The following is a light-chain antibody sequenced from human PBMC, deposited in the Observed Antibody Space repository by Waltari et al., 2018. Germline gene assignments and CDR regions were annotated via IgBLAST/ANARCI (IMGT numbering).Light chain of an antibody. Sequence: QSALIQPASVSGSPGPSITMSCTATNSDVGTYILVSWYQQHPGKAPKLLIYEGNKRPSGVSYRFSGSKAGNTASLTISGLQAEDEANYYCSSYAGSSTPRVFGGGTKLTVL. CDR1: NSDVGTYIL. CDR3: SSYAGSSTPRV. CDR2: EGN. J-gene: IGLJ2*01. V-gene: IGLV2-23*01.